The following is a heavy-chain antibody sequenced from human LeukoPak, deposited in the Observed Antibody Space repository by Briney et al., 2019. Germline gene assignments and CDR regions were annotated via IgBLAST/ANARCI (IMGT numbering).Heavy chain of an antibody. V-gene: IGHV4-4*02. CDR1: GGSITTTNW. CDR3: TRESGAFSPFGF. D-gene: IGHD1-26*01. J-gene: IGHJ4*02. Sequence: SGTLSLTCAVSGGSITTTNWWSWVRQPPGKGLEWIGEVHLSGATNYNPSLESRVSMSIDKSKNHLSLEVTSVAAADTAIYYCTRESGAFSPFGFWGQGTLLTVSS. CDR2: VHLSGAT.